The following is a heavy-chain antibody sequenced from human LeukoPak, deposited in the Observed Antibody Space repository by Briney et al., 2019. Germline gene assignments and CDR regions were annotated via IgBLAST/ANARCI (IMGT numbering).Heavy chain of an antibody. CDR3: ARDTTRDNWFDP. CDR2: INPNSGGT. CDR1: VYTFTGYY. J-gene: IGHJ5*02. V-gene: IGHV1-2*02. Sequence: ASVKVSCKASVYTFTGYYMHWVRQAPGQGLEWMGWINPNSGGTNYAQKFQGRVTMTRDTSISTAYMELSGLRSDGTAVYYCARDTTRDNWFDPWGQGTLVTVSS. D-gene: IGHD1-26*01.